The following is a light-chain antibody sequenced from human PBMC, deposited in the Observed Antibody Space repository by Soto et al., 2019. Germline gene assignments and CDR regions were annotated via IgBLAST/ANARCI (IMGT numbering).Light chain of an antibody. CDR2: AAS. J-gene: IGKJ4*01. CDR3: QQGNSFPLT. V-gene: IGKV1-12*01. CDR1: QGISSW. Sequence: DILMTPSPSSVSASVGDRVTITCRARQGISSWLAWYQQKPGKAPKRLIYAASSLQSGVPSRFSGSGSRTDFAHTISSLRPDDFAACYCQQGNSFPLTCGGGPKVEIK.